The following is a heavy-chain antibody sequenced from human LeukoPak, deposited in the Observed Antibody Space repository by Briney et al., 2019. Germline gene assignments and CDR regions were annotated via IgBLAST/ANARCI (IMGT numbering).Heavy chain of an antibody. D-gene: IGHD1-20*01. CDR3: ARGYNWNPYYFDY. V-gene: IGHV4-59*01. CDR1: SGSISSYY. CDR2: IYYSGST. Sequence: PSETLSLTCTVSSGSISSYYWTWIRQPPGKGLEWIGYIYYSGSTSYNPSLKSRVTISVDTSKNQFSLRLSSVTAADTAVYFCARGYNWNPYYFDYWGQGTLVTVSS. J-gene: IGHJ4*02.